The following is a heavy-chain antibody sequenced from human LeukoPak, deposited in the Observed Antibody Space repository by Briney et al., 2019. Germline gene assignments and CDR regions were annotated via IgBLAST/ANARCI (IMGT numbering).Heavy chain of an antibody. CDR3: AGLVGRYSSGLYYYYFDY. CDR1: GDSINSLGL. J-gene: IGHJ4*02. Sequence: PSGTLSLTCTVSGDSINSLGLWSRVRQPPGKGLEWIGEMYLSGTTHSNPSVKSRVTISIDKSKNQFFLNLSSVTAADTAVYYCAGLVGRYSSGLYYYYFDYWGQGTLVTVSS. CDR2: MYLSGTT. D-gene: IGHD3-22*01. V-gene: IGHV4-4*02.